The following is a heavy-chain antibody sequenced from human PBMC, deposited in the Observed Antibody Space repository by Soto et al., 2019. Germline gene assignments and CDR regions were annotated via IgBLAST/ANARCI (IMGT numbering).Heavy chain of an antibody. V-gene: IGHV4-39*01. CDR1: GGSISSSSYY. CDR3: ASSYYYDSSGSQDAFDI. Sequence: SETLSLTCTVSGGSISSSSYYWGWIRQPPGKGLEWIGSIYYSGSTYYNPSLKSRVTISVDTSKNQFSLKLSSVTAADTAVYYCASSYYYDSSGSQDAFDIWGQGTMVT. CDR2: IYYSGST. J-gene: IGHJ3*02. D-gene: IGHD3-22*01.